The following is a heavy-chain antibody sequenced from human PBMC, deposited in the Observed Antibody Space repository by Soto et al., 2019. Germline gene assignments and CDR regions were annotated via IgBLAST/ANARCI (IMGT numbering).Heavy chain of an antibody. V-gene: IGHV3-23*01. CDR3: AKVSLIIVVVTANFDY. Sequence: PGGSLRLSCAASGFTFSSYAMSWVRQAPGKGLEWVSAISGSGGSTYYADSVKGRFTISRDNSENTLYLQMNSLRAEDTAVYYCAKVSLIIVVVTANFDYWGQGTLVTVSS. CDR1: GFTFSSYA. D-gene: IGHD2-21*02. CDR2: ISGSGGST. J-gene: IGHJ4*02.